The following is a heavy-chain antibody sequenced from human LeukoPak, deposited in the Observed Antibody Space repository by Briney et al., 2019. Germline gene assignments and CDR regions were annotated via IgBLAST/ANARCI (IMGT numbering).Heavy chain of an antibody. V-gene: IGHV3-30*02. CDR3: AKDSVPGLWIGEYYFDY. CDR1: GFPFSSYG. J-gene: IGHJ4*02. CDR2: IRCDGSNK. D-gene: IGHD3-10*01. Sequence: PGGPLRLSCAASGFPFSSYGMHWVRQAPGKGLEWVAFIRCDGSNKYYADSVKGRFTIYRDNSKNTLYLQMNSLRAEDTAVYYCAKDSVPGLWIGEYYFDYWGQGTLVTVSS.